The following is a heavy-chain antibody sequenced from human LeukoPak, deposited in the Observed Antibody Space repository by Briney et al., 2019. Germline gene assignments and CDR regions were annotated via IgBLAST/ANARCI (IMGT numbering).Heavy chain of an antibody. D-gene: IGHD1-14*01. CDR3: ARDRQGRPRKNYSYSYRDV. Sequence: SETLSLTCTVSGGSISGYYWSWIRQPAGKGLEWIGRIYTSGSTNYNPSLKIRVTMSVDTSKNQFSLKLRSVTAADTAVYYCARDRQGRPRKNYSYSYRDVGEKGTRVPVPS. J-gene: IGHJ6*03. CDR1: GGSISGYY. V-gene: IGHV4-4*07. CDR2: IYTSGST.